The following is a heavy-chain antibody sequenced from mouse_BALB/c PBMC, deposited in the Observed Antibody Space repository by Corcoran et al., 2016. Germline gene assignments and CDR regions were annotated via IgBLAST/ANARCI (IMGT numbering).Heavy chain of an antibody. J-gene: IGHJ4*01. Sequence: QIQLVQSGPELKKPGETVKISCKASGYTFTNYEMKWLKQAPGKGLKWMGWRNTYTGEPTYADDFKGRFAFSLETSTSTAYLQINTLKNEDTATYFSAREPYSMDYWGQGISVTVSS. CDR1: GYTFTNYE. CDR2: RNTYTGEP. V-gene: IGHV9-3-1*01. CDR3: AREPYSMDY.